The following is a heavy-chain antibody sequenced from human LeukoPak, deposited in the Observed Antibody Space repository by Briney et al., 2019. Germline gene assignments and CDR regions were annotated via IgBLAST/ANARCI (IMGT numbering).Heavy chain of an antibody. D-gene: IGHD4-17*01. V-gene: IGHV4-4*07. CDR2: IYTSGTT. CDR1: GGSISSYY. J-gene: IGHJ4*02. Sequence: SETLSLTCTVSGGSISSYYWNWIRQPAGKGLDWIGRIYTSGTTHYNPSLKSRVTMSVDTSKNQFSLKLSSVTAADTAVYYCARLSTVTTSFDYWGQGTLVTVSS. CDR3: ARLSTVTTSFDY.